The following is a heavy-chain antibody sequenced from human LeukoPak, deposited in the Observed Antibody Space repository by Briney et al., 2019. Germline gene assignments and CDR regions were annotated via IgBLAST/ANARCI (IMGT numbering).Heavy chain of an antibody. J-gene: IGHJ4*02. CDR1: GFTFSIYW. CDR3: ARDKWPYGDYLFDY. Sequence: GGSLRLSCAASGFTFSIYWMSWVRQAPGKGLEWVANIKQDGSEKYYVDSVKGRFTISRDNAKNSLYLQMNSLRAEDTAVYYCARDKWPYGDYLFDYWGQGTLVTVSS. D-gene: IGHD4-17*01. V-gene: IGHV3-7*01. CDR2: IKQDGSEK.